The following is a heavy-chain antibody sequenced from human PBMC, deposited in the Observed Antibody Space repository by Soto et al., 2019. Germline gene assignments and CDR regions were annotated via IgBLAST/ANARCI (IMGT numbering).Heavy chain of an antibody. CDR2: ISSGSSTI. V-gene: IGHV3-48*01. D-gene: IGHD2-21*02. J-gene: IGHJ6*02. CDR3: ARAIVVVTASPLRYGMDV. CDR1: GFTFSTYS. Sequence: EVQLMESGGGLVQPGGSLRLSCATSGFTFSTYSMNWVRQAPGKGLEWVSYISSGSSTIYYADSVKGRFTICRDNAKNSLYLRMTSLRAEDTAVYYCARAIVVVTASPLRYGMDVWGQGTTVTVSS.